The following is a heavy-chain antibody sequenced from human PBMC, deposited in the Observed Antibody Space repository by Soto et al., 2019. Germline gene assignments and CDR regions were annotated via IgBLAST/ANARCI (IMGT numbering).Heavy chain of an antibody. CDR3: AKAYSNSWYYFDF. Sequence: GGSLRLSCAASGFTFSSYAMSWVRQAPGKGLEWVSAISGSGGSTSYADSVKGRFTISRDNSKNTLYLQMNSLRAEDTAVYYCAKAYSNSWYYFDFWGQGTLVTVSS. CDR1: GFTFSSYA. J-gene: IGHJ4*02. CDR2: ISGSGGST. D-gene: IGHD6-13*01. V-gene: IGHV3-23*01.